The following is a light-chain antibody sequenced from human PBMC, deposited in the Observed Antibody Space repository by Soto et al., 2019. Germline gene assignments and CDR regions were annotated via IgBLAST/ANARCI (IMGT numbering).Light chain of an antibody. J-gene: IGLJ3*02. CDR1: RSNIGRNF. Sequence: QSVLTQSPSASGTPGQRVTISCSGSRSNIGRNFVYRYQHVPGTAPRLLIQRNNERPSGVPDRFSGSKSGTSVSLAISGLRSDDEATYYCAGWDDTLDAQVFGGGTKVTVL. CDR3: AGWDDTLDAQV. CDR2: RNN. V-gene: IGLV1-47*01.